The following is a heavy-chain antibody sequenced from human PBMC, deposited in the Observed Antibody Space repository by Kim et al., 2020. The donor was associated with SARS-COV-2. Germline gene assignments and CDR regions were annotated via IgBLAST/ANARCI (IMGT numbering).Heavy chain of an antibody. Sequence: SETLSLTCTVSGGSISSSSYYWGWIRQPPGEGLEWIGSIYYSGSTYYNPSLKSRVTISVDTSKNQFSLKLSSVTAADTAVYYCARVPVRITIFGVVTPSDAFDLWGHGTIVTVSS. CDR2: IYYSGST. J-gene: IGHJ3*01. CDR3: ARVPVRITIFGVVTPSDAFDL. CDR1: GGSISSSSYY. V-gene: IGHV4-39*01. D-gene: IGHD3-3*01.